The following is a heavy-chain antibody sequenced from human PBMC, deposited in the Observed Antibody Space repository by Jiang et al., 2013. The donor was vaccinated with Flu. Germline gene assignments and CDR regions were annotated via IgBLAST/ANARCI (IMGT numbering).Heavy chain of an antibody. D-gene: IGHD1-26*01. CDR3: ARDLSVGATVLFGY. V-gene: IGHV1-3*01. Sequence: GAEVKKPGASVKVSCKASGYTFTSYAMHWVRQAPGQRLEWMGWINAGNGNTKYSQKFQGRVTITRDTSASTAYMELSSLRSEDTAVYYCARDLSVGATVLFGYWGQGTLVTVSS. CDR1: GYTFTSYA. CDR2: INAGNGNT. J-gene: IGHJ4*02.